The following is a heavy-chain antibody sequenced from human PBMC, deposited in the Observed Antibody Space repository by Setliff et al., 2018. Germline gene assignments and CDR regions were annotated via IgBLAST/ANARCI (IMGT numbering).Heavy chain of an antibody. CDR3: VRGTQHLPVGDL. V-gene: IGHV3-21*01. D-gene: IGHD1-7*01. CDR2: ISIRSDYI. Sequence: GGSLRLSCEGSGFGFSSYTMNWVRQTPGGGLEWVSSISIRSDYINYADSVKGRFVISRDNANNSLFLQMNGLRAEDTGVYYCVRGTQHLPVGDLWGQGTLVT. J-gene: IGHJ5*02. CDR1: GFGFSSYT.